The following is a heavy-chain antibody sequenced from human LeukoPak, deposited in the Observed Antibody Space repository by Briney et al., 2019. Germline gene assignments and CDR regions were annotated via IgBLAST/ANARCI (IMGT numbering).Heavy chain of an antibody. V-gene: IGHV4-59*01. CDR1: GGSISSYY. J-gene: IGHJ4*02. Sequence: PSETLSLTCTVSGGSISSYYWSWIRQPPGKGLEWIGYIYYSGSTNYNPSLKSRVTISVDTSKNQFSLKLSSVTAADTAVYYCARAGIDSSSEFHYWGQGTLVTVSS. CDR2: IYYSGST. CDR3: ARAGIDSSSEFHY. D-gene: IGHD3-22*01.